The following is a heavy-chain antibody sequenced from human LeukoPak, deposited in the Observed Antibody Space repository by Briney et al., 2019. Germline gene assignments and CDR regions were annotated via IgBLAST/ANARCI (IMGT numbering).Heavy chain of an antibody. D-gene: IGHD6-13*01. J-gene: IGHJ5*02. CDR2: INPNSGGT. CDR3: ARDLEVAAVDLGLDP. CDR1: GYTFTGYY. V-gene: IGHV1-2*02. Sequence: GASVKVSCTASGYTFTGYYMHWVRQAPGQGLEWMGWINPNSGGTDYAQKFQGRVTMTRDTSITTAYMELSRLKSDDTAVYYCARDLEVAAVDLGLDPWGQGTLVTVSS.